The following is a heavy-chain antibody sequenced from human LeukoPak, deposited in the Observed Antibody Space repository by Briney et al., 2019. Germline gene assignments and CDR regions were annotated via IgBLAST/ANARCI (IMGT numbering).Heavy chain of an antibody. CDR1: GFTFSSYA. V-gene: IGHV3-23*01. CDR2: ISGSGDNT. Sequence: GGSLRLSCAASGFTFSSYAMTWVRQAPGKGLEWVSSISGSGDNTCYVDSLKGRFTISRDNSENTLYLQMNSLRAVDTAIYYCAKESVDARGYMDVWGKGTTVTVSS. CDR3: AKESVDARGYMDV. J-gene: IGHJ6*03. D-gene: IGHD2-2*01.